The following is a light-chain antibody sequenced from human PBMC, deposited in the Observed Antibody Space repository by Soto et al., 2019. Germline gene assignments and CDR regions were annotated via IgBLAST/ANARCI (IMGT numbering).Light chain of an antibody. Sequence: IQMTQSPSTLSASVGDRVTITCRASQSISIWLAWYQQKPGKAPKLLIYKASSLESEVPSRFSGSGSGTEFTLPITSLQPDDSATYSCQQYNSDSTFGQGTKVEIK. V-gene: IGKV1-5*03. CDR1: QSISIW. CDR3: QQYNSDST. CDR2: KAS. J-gene: IGKJ1*01.